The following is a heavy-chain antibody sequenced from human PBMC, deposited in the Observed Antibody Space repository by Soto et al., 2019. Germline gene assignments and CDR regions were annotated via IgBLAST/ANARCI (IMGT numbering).Heavy chain of an antibody. Sequence: CLRLSGAVSGFTFRSYAMSWVRQAPGKGLEWVSAISGSGGSTYYADSVKGRFTIFRDNSKNTLYLQMNSLRAEDTAVYYCAKDVPDLEVVPGVPFFHYWGQGTIVTIYS. CDR2: ISGSGGST. J-gene: IGHJ4*02. V-gene: IGHV3-23*01. CDR3: AKDVPDLEVVPGVPFFHY. CDR1: GFTFRSYA. D-gene: IGHD2-2*01.